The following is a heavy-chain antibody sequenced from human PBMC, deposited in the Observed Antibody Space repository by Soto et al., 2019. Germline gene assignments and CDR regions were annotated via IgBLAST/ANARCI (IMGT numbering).Heavy chain of an antibody. J-gene: IGHJ4*02. CDR2: TYYRSKWYN. CDR3: ARDRGCSGGSCYSPFDY. V-gene: IGHV6-1*01. Sequence: PSQTLSLTCAISGDSVSSNSAAWNWIRQSPSRGLEWLGRTYYRSKWYNDYAVSVKSRITINPDTSKNQFSLQLNSVTPEDTAVYYCARDRGCSGGSCYSPFDYWGQGTLVTVSS. D-gene: IGHD2-15*01. CDR1: GDSVSSNSAA.